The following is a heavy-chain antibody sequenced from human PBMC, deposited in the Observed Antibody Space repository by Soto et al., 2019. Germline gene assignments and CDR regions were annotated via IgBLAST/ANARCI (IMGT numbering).Heavy chain of an antibody. CDR3: ARMASFGSLNWFDP. J-gene: IGHJ5*02. Sequence: ASVKVSCKASGYTFTNNDVTWVRQATGQGLEWMGWMNPGSGDTGYAQKFQGRVTMTRNISIATAYMELSSLRSEDTAIYYCARMASFGSLNWFDPWGQGTLVTVS. D-gene: IGHD5-18*01. V-gene: IGHV1-8*01. CDR2: MNPGSGDT. CDR1: GYTFTNND.